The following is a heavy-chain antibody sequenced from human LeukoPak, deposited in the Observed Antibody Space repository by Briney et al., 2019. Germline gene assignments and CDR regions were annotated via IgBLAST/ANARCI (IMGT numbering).Heavy chain of an antibody. V-gene: IGHV1-18*01. D-gene: IGHD3-22*01. CDR1: GYTFTSYG. CDR3: AKNYYYDNTGYWGAFDI. Sequence: ASVTVSCKASGYTFTSYGIGWVRQAPGQGLEWMGWISTYNGKRNYAQKFQDRVTMTTDTSTSTAYMELRSLRSDDTAIYHCAKNYYYDNTGYWGAFDIWGQRTIVTVSS. J-gene: IGHJ3*02. CDR2: ISTYNGKR.